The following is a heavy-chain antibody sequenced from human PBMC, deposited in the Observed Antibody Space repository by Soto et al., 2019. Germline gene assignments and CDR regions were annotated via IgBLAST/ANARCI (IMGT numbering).Heavy chain of an antibody. J-gene: IGHJ3*02. D-gene: IGHD3-22*01. V-gene: IGHV1-8*01. Sequence: SVKVCSKASGYTFYSYDINWVRKATGQGLEWMGWMNPNSGNTGYAQKFQGRVTMTRNTSISTAYMELSSLRSEDTAVYYCARTCDYYDSSGCPPLAFDIWGQGTMFTVS. CDR1: GYTFYSYD. CDR2: MNPNSGNT. CDR3: ARTCDYYDSSGCPPLAFDI.